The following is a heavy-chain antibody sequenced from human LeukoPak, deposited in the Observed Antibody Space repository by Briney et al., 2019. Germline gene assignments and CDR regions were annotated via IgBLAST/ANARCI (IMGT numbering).Heavy chain of an antibody. CDR3: ARDIAVAGTGAFDI. CDR1: CGHISSFY. Sequence: PSEALSLIWTVSCGHISSFYWSWIRQPAGEGPEWIGRIFTSWSTYYNPSLKSRVTMSVDTSKNQFSLKLSSVTAADTAVYYCARDIAVAGTGAFDIWGQGTMVTVSS. D-gene: IGHD6-19*01. CDR2: IFTSWST. V-gene: IGHV4-4*07. J-gene: IGHJ3*02.